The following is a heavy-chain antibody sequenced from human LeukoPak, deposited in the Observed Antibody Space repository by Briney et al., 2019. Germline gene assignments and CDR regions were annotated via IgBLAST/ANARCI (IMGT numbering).Heavy chain of an antibody. V-gene: IGHV1-2*02. CDR3: ARGGDDSGLYFAY. CDR1: GYTFTGFH. J-gene: IGHJ4*02. Sequence: GASAKVSCEASGYTFTGFHIHWLRQAPGQRLEWMAWINHQTGATNYARKFQGRDIMTRDMSITTAYMEVTGLRSDDTAVYYCARGGDDSGLYFAYWGQGPLVTVFS. D-gene: IGHD3-22*01. CDR2: INHQTGAT.